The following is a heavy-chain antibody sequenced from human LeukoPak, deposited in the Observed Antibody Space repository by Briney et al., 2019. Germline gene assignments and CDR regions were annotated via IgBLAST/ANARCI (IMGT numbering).Heavy chain of an antibody. Sequence: PGGSLRLSCAASGFTVSSNSMSWVRQAPGEGLEWVSVIYSGGSTKYSDSVTGRFTIFRDNSKNTLNLQMNSLRAEDTAVYYCARHLRYGSGGYFDYWGQGTLVTVSS. CDR1: GFTVSSNS. J-gene: IGHJ4*02. D-gene: IGHD3-10*01. CDR3: ARHLRYGSGGYFDY. CDR2: IYSGGST. V-gene: IGHV3-66*04.